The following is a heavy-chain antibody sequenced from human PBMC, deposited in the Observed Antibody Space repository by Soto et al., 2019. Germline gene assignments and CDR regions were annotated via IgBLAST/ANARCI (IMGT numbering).Heavy chain of an antibody. CDR3: ARLVAAAGTRSLDY. CDR1: GGSISSYY. D-gene: IGHD6-13*01. J-gene: IGHJ4*02. CDR2: IYYSGST. V-gene: IGHV4-59*01. Sequence: SETLSLTCTVSGGSISSYYWSWIRQPPGKGLEWIGYIYYSGSTNYNPSLKSRVTISVDTSKNQFSLKLSSVTAADTAVYYWARLVAAAGTRSLDYWGKGTLVTVSS.